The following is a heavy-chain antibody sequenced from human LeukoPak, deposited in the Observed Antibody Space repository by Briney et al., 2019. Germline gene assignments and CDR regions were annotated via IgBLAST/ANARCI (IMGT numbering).Heavy chain of an antibody. CDR2: ISDSGGIT. J-gene: IGHJ5*02. CDR1: GFTFSSYA. D-gene: IGHD5-18*01. CDR3: AKDVRYSYGPGKFDP. V-gene: IGHV3-23*01. Sequence: GGSLRLSCVASGFTFSSYAMNWVRQAPGKGLDWVSGISDSGGITYYADSVKGRFTISRDNSKNTLYLQMNSLRAEDTAVYYCAKDVRYSYGPGKFDPWGQGTLVTVSS.